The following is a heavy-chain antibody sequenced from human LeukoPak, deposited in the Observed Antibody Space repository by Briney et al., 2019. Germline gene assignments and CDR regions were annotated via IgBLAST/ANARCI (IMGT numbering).Heavy chain of an antibody. Sequence: SETLSLTCAVSGGSIGSYYWSWVRQPPGKGLEWIAYIDYSGSTRYNSSLESRLTISVDTSKNQFSLKLTSVTPADSAEYYCARLALGYCSGGTCPYYFDHWGQGTLVTVSS. D-gene: IGHD2-15*01. V-gene: IGHV4-59*01. CDR2: IDYSGST. CDR3: ARLALGYCSGGTCPYYFDH. CDR1: GGSIGSYY. J-gene: IGHJ4*02.